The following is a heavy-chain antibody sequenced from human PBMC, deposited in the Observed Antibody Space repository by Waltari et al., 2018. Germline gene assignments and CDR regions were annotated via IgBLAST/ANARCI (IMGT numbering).Heavy chain of an antibody. CDR2: VNPDTGNA. CDR3: VRDRTTMAARPGDY. CDR1: GYIFINYY. D-gene: IGHD6-6*01. V-gene: IGHV1-2*07. Sequence: QVVLVQSGAEVKKPGASVKVSCKASGYIFINYYLHWVRQAPGQGPAWMGWVNPDTGNANYAHNFRGRVTMTWDTSINTAFMDLSDLKSDDTAVYYCVRDRTTMAARPGDYWGQGTLVTVSS. J-gene: IGHJ4*02.